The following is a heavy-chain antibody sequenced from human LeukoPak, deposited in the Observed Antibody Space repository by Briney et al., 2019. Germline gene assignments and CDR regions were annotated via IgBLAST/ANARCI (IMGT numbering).Heavy chain of an antibody. V-gene: IGHV3-23*01. CDR1: GFTFSSYA. J-gene: IGHJ4*02. Sequence: GGSLRLSCAASGFTFSSYAMRWVRQAPGKGLEWVSALSGSGVSTYSADSVKGRFTISRDNSKNTLYLQMNSLRAEDTAVYYCARSELGSYFDYWGQGTLVTVSS. CDR2: LSGSGVST. CDR3: ARSELGSYFDY. D-gene: IGHD3-10*01.